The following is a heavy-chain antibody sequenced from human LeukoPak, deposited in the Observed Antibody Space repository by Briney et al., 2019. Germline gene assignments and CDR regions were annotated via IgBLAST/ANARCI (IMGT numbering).Heavy chain of an antibody. V-gene: IGHV3-7*01. CDR3: ARKFPVDY. J-gene: IGHJ4*02. CDR2: IKEDGSKK. CDR1: GFTFSDYW. Sequence: GGSLRLSRSASGFTFSDYWMSWVRQAPGKGLEWVANIKEDGSKKHHVDSVKGRFTIYRGNSKNSLYLQMNSLRVEDTAVYYCARKFPVDYWGQGTLVTVSS.